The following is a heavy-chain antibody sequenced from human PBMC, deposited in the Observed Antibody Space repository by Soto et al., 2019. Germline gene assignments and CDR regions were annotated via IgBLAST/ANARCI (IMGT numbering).Heavy chain of an antibody. V-gene: IGHV4-31*03. J-gene: IGHJ6*02. CDR3: AREEQLVRDYGMDV. CDR2: IYYSGST. CDR1: GGSISSGGYY. D-gene: IGHD6-6*01. Sequence: PSETLSLTCTVSGGSISSGGYYLRWIRQHPGKGLEWVGYIYYSGSTYYNPSLKSRVTISVDTSKNQFSLKLSSVTAADTAVYYCAREEQLVRDYGMDVWGQGTTVTVSS.